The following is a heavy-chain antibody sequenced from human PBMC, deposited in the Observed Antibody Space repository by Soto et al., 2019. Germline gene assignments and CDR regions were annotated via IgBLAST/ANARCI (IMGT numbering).Heavy chain of an antibody. Sequence: EVELLESGGDLAQPGGSLRLYCAASGFTFSSHAMSWIREAPGKGLEWVSAISATGGSTYHADSVKGRFTISRDNSKNTLYLQMSSLRAEDTAVYYCAKGGVIVARSHYHGMDVWGQGTTVTVS. J-gene: IGHJ6*02. CDR2: ISATGGST. CDR3: AKGGVIVARSHYHGMDV. D-gene: IGHD5-12*01. CDR1: GFTFSSHA. V-gene: IGHV3-23*01.